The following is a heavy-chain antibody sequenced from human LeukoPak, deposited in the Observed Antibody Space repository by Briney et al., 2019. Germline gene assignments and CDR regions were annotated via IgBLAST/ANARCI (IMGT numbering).Heavy chain of an antibody. CDR2: INSDGINT. D-gene: IGHD4-17*01. Sequence: PGGSLRLSCAASGFTFSNYWMHWVRHAPGKGLVWVSRINSDGINTSYADSVKGRFTISRDNAKNSLYLQMNSLRAEDTAVYYCARVRNDYGDYKGAFDIWGQGTMVTVSS. J-gene: IGHJ3*02. CDR1: GFTFSNYW. V-gene: IGHV3-74*01. CDR3: ARVRNDYGDYKGAFDI.